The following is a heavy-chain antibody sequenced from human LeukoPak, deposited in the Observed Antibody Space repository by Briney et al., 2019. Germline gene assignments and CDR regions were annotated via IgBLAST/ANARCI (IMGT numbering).Heavy chain of an antibody. CDR2: ISGSGDST. D-gene: IGHD2-8*01. J-gene: IGHJ4*02. Sequence: PGGSLRLSCVASGFTFNSYGMHWVRQAPGKGLEWVSVISGSGDSTHYADSVKGRFTISRDNSKNTVYLQMNSLRAEDTAVYYCANEGPNFDYWGQGTLVTVSS. CDR1: GFTFNSYG. CDR3: ANEGPNFDY. V-gene: IGHV3-23*01.